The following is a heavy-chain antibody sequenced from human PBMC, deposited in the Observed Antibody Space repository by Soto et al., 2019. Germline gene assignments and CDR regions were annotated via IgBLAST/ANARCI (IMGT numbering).Heavy chain of an antibody. CDR1: GGSIRSSNW. Sequence: QVQLQESGPGLVKPSGTLSLTCAVSGGSIRSSNWWSWVRQPPGKGLEWIGEIYHSGSTNYNPSHKRRVTISVDKSKHQFSLKLSSVTAADTAVYYCASLIISSGELLSGGYYYGMDVWGQGTTVTVSS. CDR3: ASLIISSGELLSGGYYYGMDV. D-gene: IGHD3-10*01. V-gene: IGHV4-4*02. CDR2: IYHSGST. J-gene: IGHJ6*02.